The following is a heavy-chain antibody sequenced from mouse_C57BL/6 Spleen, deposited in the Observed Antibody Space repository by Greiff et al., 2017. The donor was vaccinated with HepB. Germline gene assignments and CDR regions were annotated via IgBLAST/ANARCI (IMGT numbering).Heavy chain of an antibody. CDR1: GYAFSSSW. V-gene: IGHV1-82*01. CDR3: ATMITTYYYAMDY. D-gene: IGHD2-4*01. Sequence: VQLQQSGPELVKPGASVKISCKASGYAFSSSWMNWVKQRPGKGLEWIGRIYPGDGDTNYNGKFKGKATLTADKSSSTAYMQLSSLTSEDSAVYFCATMITTYYYAMDYWGQGTSVTVSS. CDR2: IYPGDGDT. J-gene: IGHJ4*01.